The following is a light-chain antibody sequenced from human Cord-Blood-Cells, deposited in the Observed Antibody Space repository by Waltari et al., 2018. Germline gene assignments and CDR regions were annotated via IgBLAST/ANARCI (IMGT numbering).Light chain of an antibody. CDR1: SSNIGSNY. V-gene: IGLV1-47*01. Sequence: QSVLTQPPSASGTPGQRVTISCSGSSSNIGSNYVYWYQQLPGTAPKLLIYRNNQRPSGVPDRFSGSKSGTSPSLAISGLRSEDEADYYCAAWDDSLSGPNWVFGGGTKLTVL. CDR2: RNN. CDR3: AAWDDSLSGPNWV. J-gene: IGLJ3*02.